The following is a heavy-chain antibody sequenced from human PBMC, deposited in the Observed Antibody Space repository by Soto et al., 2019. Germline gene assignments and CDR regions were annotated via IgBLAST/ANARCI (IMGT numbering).Heavy chain of an antibody. V-gene: IGHV1-18*01. CDR1: GDMFGSYG. J-gene: IGHJ4*02. Sequence: QVQLVQSGAEVKKPGASVKVSCQASGDMFGSYGVSWIRQAPGQGLEWMGWISGHNGNTNSAQKFQGRVTMTTDTSTGTVYMDLRSLRSDDTAVYYCARASSATYYFDGRGSLFAYWGQGTLVTVSS. CDR2: ISGHNGNT. CDR3: ARASSATYYFDGRGSLFAY. D-gene: IGHD3-9*01.